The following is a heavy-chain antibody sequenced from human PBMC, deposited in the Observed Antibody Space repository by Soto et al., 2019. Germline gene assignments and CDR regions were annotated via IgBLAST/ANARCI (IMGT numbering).Heavy chain of an antibody. Sequence: EVQLLESGGGLVQPGGSLRLSCAASGFTFSSYAMSWVRQAPGKGLEWVSAISGSGGSTYYADSVKGRFTISRDNSKNPLYLQMNSLRAEDTAVYYCAKRGMRVGATDYWGQGTLVTVSS. V-gene: IGHV3-23*01. D-gene: IGHD1-26*01. CDR2: ISGSGGST. J-gene: IGHJ4*02. CDR3: AKRGMRVGATDY. CDR1: GFTFSSYA.